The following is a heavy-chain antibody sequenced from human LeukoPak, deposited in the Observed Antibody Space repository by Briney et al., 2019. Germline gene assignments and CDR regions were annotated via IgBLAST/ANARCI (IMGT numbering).Heavy chain of an antibody. D-gene: IGHD4-17*01. CDR3: ASTRLRYGNAFDI. J-gene: IGHJ3*02. V-gene: IGHV3-74*01. Sequence: GGSLRLSCAASGFTFSSYWMHWVRQAPGKGLVWVSRIDTDGSSTTYADSVKGRFTISRDTAKNTLYLQMNSLRAEDTAVYYCASTRLRYGNAFDIWGQGRMVTVSS. CDR2: IDTDGSST. CDR1: GFTFSSYW.